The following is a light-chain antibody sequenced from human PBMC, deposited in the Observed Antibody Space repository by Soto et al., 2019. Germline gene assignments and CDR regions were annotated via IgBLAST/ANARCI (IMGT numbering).Light chain of an antibody. J-gene: IGLJ2*01. CDR1: SGHSSYI. V-gene: IGLV4-60*02. CDR3: ETWDSNTRV. CDR2: LEGSGSY. Sequence: QSVLTQSSSASASRGSSVKFTCTLSSGHSSYIIAWHQQQPGKAPRYLMKLEGSGSYNKGSGVPDRFSGSSSGADRYLTISNLQFEDEADYYCETWDSNTRVFGGGTKLTVL.